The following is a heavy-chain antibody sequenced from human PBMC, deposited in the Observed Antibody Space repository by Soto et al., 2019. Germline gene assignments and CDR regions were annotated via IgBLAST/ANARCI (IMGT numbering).Heavy chain of an antibody. CDR3: ARDTDVGGSYHFDY. CDR1: GFTFSSYE. V-gene: IGHV3-48*03. Sequence: GGSLRLSCAASGFTFSSYEMNWVRQAPGKWLEWVSYISSSGSTIYYADSVKGRFTISRDNAKNSLYLQMNSLRAEDTAVYYCARDTDVGGSYHFDYWGQGXLVTVYS. CDR2: ISSSGSTI. D-gene: IGHD1-26*01. J-gene: IGHJ4*02.